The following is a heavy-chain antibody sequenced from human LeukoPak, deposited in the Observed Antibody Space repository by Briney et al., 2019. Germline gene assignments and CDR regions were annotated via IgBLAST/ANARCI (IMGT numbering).Heavy chain of an antibody. CDR1: GFTFSSYG. J-gene: IGHJ4*02. V-gene: IGHV3-30*18. D-gene: IGHD3-3*01. CDR2: ISYDGSNK. Sequence: GGSLRLSCAASGFTFSSYGMHWVRQAPGKGLEWVAVISYDGSNKYYADSVKGRFTTSRDNSKNTLYLQMNSLRAEDTAVYYCAKRAHYDFWSGYYPDWSLDYWGQGTLVTVSS. CDR3: AKRAHYDFWSGYYPDWSLDY.